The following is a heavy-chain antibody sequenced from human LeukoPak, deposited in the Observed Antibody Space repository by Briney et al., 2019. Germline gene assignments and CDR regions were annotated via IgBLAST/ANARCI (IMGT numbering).Heavy chain of an antibody. J-gene: IGHJ4*02. V-gene: IGHV4-34*01. D-gene: IGHD3-10*01. Sequence: PSETLSLTCAVYGGSFSGYYWSWIRQPPGKGLEWIGEINHSGSTTYNPSLKSRATISQDTSKNQFSLKLSSVTAADTAVYYCARGEGSGSYMSYFDYWGQGGLVTVSS. CDR2: INHSGST. CDR3: ARGEGSGSYMSYFDY. CDR1: GGSFSGYY.